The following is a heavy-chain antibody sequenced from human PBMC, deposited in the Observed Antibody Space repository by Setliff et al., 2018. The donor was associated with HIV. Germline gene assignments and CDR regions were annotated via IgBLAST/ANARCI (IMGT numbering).Heavy chain of an antibody. CDR3: ARVPVAGANWFDP. D-gene: IGHD2-21*01. J-gene: IGHJ5*02. CDR2: VSQSGST. Sequence: LPETLSLTCSVSGVSINRTDHYWGWIRQSPGKRLEWIGSVSQSGSTYYNPSLKSRITISVDRSKNLFSLKLISVTAADQGVYYCARVPVAGANWFDPWGLGTLVTVSS. V-gene: IGHV4-39*01. CDR1: GVSINRTDHY.